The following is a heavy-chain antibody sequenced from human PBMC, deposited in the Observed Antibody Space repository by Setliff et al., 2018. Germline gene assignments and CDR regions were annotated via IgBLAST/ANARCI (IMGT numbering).Heavy chain of an antibody. V-gene: IGHV1-2*06. J-gene: IGHJ4*02. CDR3: ARVTIAVAGYFDF. CDR2: INPNSGNT. Sequence: GASVKVSCKASGYTFTGYYMHWVRQAPGQGLEWMGRINPNSGNTGYAQNFQGRVTMTSDTSTSTAYMELRSLRSDDTAVYYCARVTIAVAGYFDFWGQGTQVTVSS. CDR1: GYTFTGYY. D-gene: IGHD6-19*01.